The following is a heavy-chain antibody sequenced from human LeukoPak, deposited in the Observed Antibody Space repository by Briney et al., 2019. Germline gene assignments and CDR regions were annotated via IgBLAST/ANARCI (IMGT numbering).Heavy chain of an antibody. D-gene: IGHD3-10*01. CDR3: AKFFHPRGYYFDY. CDR1: GFTFSNFA. Sequence: GGSLRLSCAASGFTFSNFAMSWVRQAPGKGLEWVSAISGSGGSTYYADSVKGRFTISRDNSKNTLYLQMNSLRAEDTAVYYCAKFFHPRGYYFDYWGQGTLVTVSS. J-gene: IGHJ4*02. CDR2: ISGSGGST. V-gene: IGHV3-23*01.